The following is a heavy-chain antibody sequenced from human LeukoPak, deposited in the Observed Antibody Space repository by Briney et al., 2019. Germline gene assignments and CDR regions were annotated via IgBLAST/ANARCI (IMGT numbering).Heavy chain of an antibody. CDR2: INPNSGGT. CDR1: GYTFTGYY. V-gene: IGHV1-2*02. D-gene: IGHD3-9*01. Sequence: ASVTVSCKASGYTFTGYYMHWVRQAPGQGLEWVGCINPNSGGTNYAQKFQGRVTMTRDTSISTAYMELHRLRSDDTAVYYCARDRGVGVLRYFDWHSGYWGQGTLVTVSS. CDR3: ARDRGVGVLRYFDWHSGY. J-gene: IGHJ4*02.